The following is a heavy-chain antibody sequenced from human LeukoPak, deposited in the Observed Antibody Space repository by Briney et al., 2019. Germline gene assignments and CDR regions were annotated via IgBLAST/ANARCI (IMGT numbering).Heavy chain of an antibody. Sequence: GGSLRLSCAASGFTFSSYWMSWVRQAPGKGLEWVANIKQDGSEKYYVDSVKGRFTISRDNSRNTLYLQMNSLRAEDTAVYYCAIPSALWSLPEYFQHWGQGTLVTVSS. J-gene: IGHJ1*01. D-gene: IGHD3-10*01. V-gene: IGHV3-7*01. CDR3: AIPSALWSLPEYFQH. CDR1: GFTFSSYW. CDR2: IKQDGSEK.